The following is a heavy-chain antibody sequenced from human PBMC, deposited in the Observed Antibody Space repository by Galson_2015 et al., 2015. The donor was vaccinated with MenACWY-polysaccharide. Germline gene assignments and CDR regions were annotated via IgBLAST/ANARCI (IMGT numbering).Heavy chain of an antibody. CDR3: AREGSSIVFHAFDP. D-gene: IGHD2-2*01. V-gene: IGHV3-33*01. Sequence: SLRLSCAASGLRFSGSGMHWVRQAPGKGLEWVAVIQYDGSNKVYADSVKGRFTISRDNSKNTLYLEMNSLRAEDTAVYYCAREGSSIVFHAFDPWGQRTMVTVAS. CDR1: GLRFSGSG. J-gene: IGHJ3*01. CDR2: IQYDGSNK.